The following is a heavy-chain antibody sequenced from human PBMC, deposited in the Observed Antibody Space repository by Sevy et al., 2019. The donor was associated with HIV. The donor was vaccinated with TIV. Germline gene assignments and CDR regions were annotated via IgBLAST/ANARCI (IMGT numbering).Heavy chain of an antibody. J-gene: IGHJ4*02. CDR2: IKQDAGHK. CDR1: GFTFSKYW. D-gene: IGHD1-26*01. CDR3: ARDDGNYCLHY. Sequence: GGSLRLSCAASGFTFSKYWMGWVRQAPGKGLEWVANIKQDAGHKYYVDSVKGRFTISRDNAKNSLFLQMNSLRAEDTAVYFCARDDGNYCLHYWGQGTLVTVSS. V-gene: IGHV3-7*01.